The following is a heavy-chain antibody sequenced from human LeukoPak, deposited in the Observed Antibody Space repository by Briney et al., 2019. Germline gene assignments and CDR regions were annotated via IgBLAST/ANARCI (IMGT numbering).Heavy chain of an antibody. J-gene: IGHJ6*03. CDR3: ARGVVPSLGFYYYYYMDV. Sequence: SETLSLTCTVSGYSISSGYYWGWIRQPPGKGLEWIGLIYTSGSSNYNPSLKSRVTMSVDTSKNQFSLKLSSVTAADTAVYYCARGVVPSLGFYYYYYMDVWGKGTTVTISS. CDR1: GYSISSGYY. D-gene: IGHD2-15*01. CDR2: IYTSGSS. V-gene: IGHV4-38-2*02.